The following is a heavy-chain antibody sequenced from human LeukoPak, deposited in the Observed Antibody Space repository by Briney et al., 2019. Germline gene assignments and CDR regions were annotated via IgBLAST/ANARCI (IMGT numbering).Heavy chain of an antibody. V-gene: IGHV1-2*06. CDR1: GGTFSSYA. CDR3: ARNYGDLDY. Sequence: GASVKASCKASGGTFSSYAISWVRQAPGQGLEWVGRIHPSSGGTEYAQRFQGRVTVTRDTSISTAYVELSRLTSDDTAVYYCARNYGDLDYWGQGTLVTVSS. J-gene: IGHJ4*02. CDR2: IHPSSGGT. D-gene: IGHD4-17*01.